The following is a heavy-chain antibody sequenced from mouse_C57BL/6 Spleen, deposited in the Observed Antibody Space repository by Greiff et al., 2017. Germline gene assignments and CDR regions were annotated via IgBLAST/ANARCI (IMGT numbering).Heavy chain of an antibody. CDR3: ARDGSYYYAMDY. D-gene: IGHD1-1*02. V-gene: IGHV3-6*01. J-gene: IGHJ4*01. Sequence: VQLKESGPGLVKPSQSLSLTCSVTGYSITSGYYWNWIRQFPGNKLEWMGYISYDGSNNYNPSLKNRISITRDTSKNQFFLKLNSVTTEDTATYYCARDGSYYYAMDYWGQGTSVTVSS. CDR2: ISYDGSN. CDR1: GYSITSGYY.